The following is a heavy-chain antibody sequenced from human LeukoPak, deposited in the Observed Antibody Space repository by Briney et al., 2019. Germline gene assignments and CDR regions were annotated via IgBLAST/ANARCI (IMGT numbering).Heavy chain of an antibody. Sequence: ASVKVSCKASGYTFTGYYMHWVRQAPGQGLEWMGRIIPILGIANYAQKFQGRVTITADKSTSTAYMELSSLRSEDTAVYYCARERDYYGMDVWGQGTTVTVSS. J-gene: IGHJ6*02. CDR1: GYTFTGYY. CDR3: ARERDYYGMDV. V-gene: IGHV1-69*04. CDR2: IIPILGIA.